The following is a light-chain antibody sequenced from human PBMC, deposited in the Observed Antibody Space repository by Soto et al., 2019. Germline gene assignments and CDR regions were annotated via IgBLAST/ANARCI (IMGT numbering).Light chain of an antibody. V-gene: IGKV3-15*01. Sequence: PGERATLSCRAIQSVSSSYLAWYQQKPGQAPRLLIYGASTRATGIPARFSGSGSGTEFTLTISSLQSEDFAVYYCQQYNNWPPITFGQGTRLEI. CDR1: QSVSSSY. J-gene: IGKJ5*01. CDR3: QQYNNWPPIT. CDR2: GAS.